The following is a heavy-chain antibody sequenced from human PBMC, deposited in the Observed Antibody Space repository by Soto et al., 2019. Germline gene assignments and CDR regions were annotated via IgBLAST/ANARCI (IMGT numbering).Heavy chain of an antibody. J-gene: IGHJ4*02. D-gene: IGHD2-8*01. CDR3: ARTYGGYYDY. V-gene: IGHV4-59*01. Sequence: QVQLQESGPGLVKPSETLSLTCTVSGGSISSYYWSWIRQPPGKGLEWIGYIYYRGSTNYNPSLKSRVTISVDTSKNQFSLKLRSVTAADTAVYYCARTYGGYYDYWGRGTLVTVSS. CDR2: IYYRGST. CDR1: GGSISSYY.